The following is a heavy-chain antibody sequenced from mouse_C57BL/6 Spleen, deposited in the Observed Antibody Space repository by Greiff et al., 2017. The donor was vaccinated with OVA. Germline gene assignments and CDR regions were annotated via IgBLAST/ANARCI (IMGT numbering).Heavy chain of an antibody. J-gene: IGHJ4*01. CDR1: GYTFTGYW. V-gene: IGHV1-9*01. CDR3: ARSWYYGSSYYYAMDY. D-gene: IGHD1-1*01. CDR2: ILPGSGST. Sequence: VQLQQSGAELMKPGASVKLSCKATGYTFTGYWIEWVKQRPGHGLEWIGEILPGSGSTNYNEKFKGKATLTADTSSNTAYVQLSSLTTEDSAIYYCARSWYYGSSYYYAMDYWGQGTSVTVSS.